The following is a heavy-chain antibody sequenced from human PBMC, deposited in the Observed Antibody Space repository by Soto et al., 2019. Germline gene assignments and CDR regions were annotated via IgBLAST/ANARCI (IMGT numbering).Heavy chain of an antibody. CDR2: IIPIFGTA. CDR3: ARVGGLMDDSSRYYADNWFDT. J-gene: IGHJ5*02. V-gene: IGHV1-69*13. Sequence: ASVKVSCKASGGTFSSYAISWVRQAPGQGLEWMGGIIPIFGTANYAQKFQGRVTITADESTSTAYMELSSLRSEDTAVYYCARVGGLMDDSSRYYADNWFDTWGQGTLVTVSS. CDR1: GGTFSSYA. D-gene: IGHD3-22*01.